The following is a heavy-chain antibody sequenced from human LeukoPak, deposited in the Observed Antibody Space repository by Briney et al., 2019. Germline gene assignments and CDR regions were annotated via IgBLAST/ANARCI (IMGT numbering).Heavy chain of an antibody. D-gene: IGHD3-22*01. V-gene: IGHV3-30*02. Sequence: GGSLRLSCAASGFTFSSYGMHWVRQAPGKGLEWVAFIRYDGSNKYYADSVKGRFTISRDNSKNTLYLQMNSLRAEDTAVYYCAKGPNYYDSSGYFNYWGQGTLVTVSS. CDR1: GFTFSSYG. J-gene: IGHJ4*02. CDR3: AKGPNYYDSSGYFNY. CDR2: IRYDGSNK.